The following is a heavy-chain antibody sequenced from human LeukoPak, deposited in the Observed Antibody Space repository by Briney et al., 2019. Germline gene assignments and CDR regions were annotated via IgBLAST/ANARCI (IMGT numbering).Heavy chain of an antibody. J-gene: IGHJ5*02. V-gene: IGHV1-2*02. Sequence: ASVKVSCKASGYTFTGYYMHWVRQAPGQGLEWMGWINPNSGGTNYAQKFQGRVTMTGDTSISTAYMELSRLRSDDTAVYYCARTGYCSGGSCLNWFDPWGQGTLVTVSS. CDR1: GYTFTGYY. D-gene: IGHD2-15*01. CDR3: ARTGYCSGGSCLNWFDP. CDR2: INPNSGGT.